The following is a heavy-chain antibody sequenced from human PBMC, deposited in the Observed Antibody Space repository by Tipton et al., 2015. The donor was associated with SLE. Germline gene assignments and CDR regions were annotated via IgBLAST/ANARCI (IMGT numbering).Heavy chain of an antibody. Sequence: PGLVKPSETLSLTCTVSGDSLTTNYWNWIRQPAGKGLEWIGRLYGSGSPTHYNPSLESRVTMSVDKSKNQFSLTLTSVTATDTAVYFCARGTIASRPGYFDNWGQGTLVTVSS. V-gene: IGHV4-4*07. D-gene: IGHD6-6*01. CDR3: ARGTIASRPGYFDN. CDR2: LYGSGSPT. CDR1: GDSLTTNY. J-gene: IGHJ4*02.